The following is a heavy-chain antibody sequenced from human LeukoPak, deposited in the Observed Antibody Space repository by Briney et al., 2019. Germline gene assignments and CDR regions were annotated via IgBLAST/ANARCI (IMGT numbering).Heavy chain of an antibody. CDR1: GGTFSSYA. V-gene: IGHV1-69*04. CDR3: ARDLTMYYYGSGSYRGGYYGMDV. D-gene: IGHD3-10*01. Sequence: SVKVSCKASGGTFSSYAISWVRQAPGQGLEWMGRIIPILGVANYAQKFQGRVTITADKSTSTAYMELSSLRSEDTAVYYCARDLTMYYYGSGSYRGGYYGMDVWGQGATVTVSS. CDR2: IIPILGVA. J-gene: IGHJ6*02.